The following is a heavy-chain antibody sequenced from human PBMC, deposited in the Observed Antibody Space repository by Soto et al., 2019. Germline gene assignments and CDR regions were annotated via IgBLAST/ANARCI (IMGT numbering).Heavy chain of an antibody. CDR3: TKVGHLPVKCSGGNCYWGYFDY. J-gene: IGHJ4*02. V-gene: IGHV3-30*18. CDR2: ISEDGNNK. D-gene: IGHD2-21*01. CDR1: GFTFSSYA. Sequence: GGSLRLSCAASGFTFSSYALHWVRQAPGKGLEWVAVISEDGNNKYYVDSVKGRFTISRDNSKNTVYLQMNSLRAEDTAMYYCTKVGHLPVKCSGGNCYWGYFDYWGPGTLVTVSS.